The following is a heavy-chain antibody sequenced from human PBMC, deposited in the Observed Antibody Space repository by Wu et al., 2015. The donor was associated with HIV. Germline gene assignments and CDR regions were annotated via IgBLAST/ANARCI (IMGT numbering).Heavy chain of an antibody. Sequence: QVQLVQSGGEVKKPGASVKVSCKASGYSFRSYGISWVRQAPGHGLEWVGWISAYNGETHYAQKLQDRVTVTRDTSTNTAYLELRSLRSDDTAVYYCAKNLVLLWFGDLEADAFDIWGQGTMVTVSS. CDR3: AKNLVLLWFGDLEADAFDI. CDR1: GYSFRSYG. D-gene: IGHD3-10*01. CDR2: ISAYNGET. V-gene: IGHV1-18*01. J-gene: IGHJ3*02.